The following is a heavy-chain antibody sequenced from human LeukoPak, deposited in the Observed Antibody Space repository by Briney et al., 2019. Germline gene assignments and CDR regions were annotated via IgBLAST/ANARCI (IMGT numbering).Heavy chain of an antibody. CDR2: IYYSGST. V-gene: IGHV4-39*01. J-gene: IGHJ4*02. D-gene: IGHD2-15*01. Sequence: SKTLSLTCTVSGGSISSSSYYWGWIRQPPGKGLEWIGSIYYSGSTYYNPSLKSRVTISVDTSKNQFSLKLSSVTAADTAVYYCARLVVATNVKDYWGQGTLVTVSS. CDR1: GGSISSSSYY. CDR3: ARLVVATNVKDY.